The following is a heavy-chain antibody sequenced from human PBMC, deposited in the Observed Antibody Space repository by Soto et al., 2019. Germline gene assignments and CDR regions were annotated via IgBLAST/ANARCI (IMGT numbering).Heavy chain of an antibody. J-gene: IGHJ5*02. CDR1: GGSISSGGYS. Sequence: PSETLSLTCAVSGGSISSGGYSWSWIRQPPGKGLEWIGYIYHSGSTYYNPSLKSRVTISVDRSKNQFSLKLSSVTAADTAVYYCARDRHSSGWYFWFDPWGQGTLVTVSS. V-gene: IGHV4-30-2*01. CDR2: IYHSGST. D-gene: IGHD6-19*01. CDR3: ARDRHSSGWYFWFDP.